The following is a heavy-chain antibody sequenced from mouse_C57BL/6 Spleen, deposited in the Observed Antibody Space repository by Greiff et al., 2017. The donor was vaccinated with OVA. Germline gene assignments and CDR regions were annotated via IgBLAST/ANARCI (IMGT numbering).Heavy chain of an antibody. Sequence: EVKVEESGPGLVKPSQSLSLTCSVTGYSITSGYYWNWIRQFPGNKLEWMGYISYDGSNNYNPSLKKRISITRDTSKNQFFLKLNSVTTEDTATYDCARDDYGSSLFNYWGQGTTLTVSS. CDR1: GYSITSGYY. CDR3: ARDDYGSSLFNY. CDR2: ISYDGSN. D-gene: IGHD1-1*01. V-gene: IGHV3-6*01. J-gene: IGHJ2*01.